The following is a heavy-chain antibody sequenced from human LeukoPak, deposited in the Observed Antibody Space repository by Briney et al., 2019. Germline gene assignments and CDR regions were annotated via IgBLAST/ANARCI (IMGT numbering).Heavy chain of an antibody. V-gene: IGHV4-31*03. J-gene: IGHJ4*02. D-gene: IGHD2-2*01. CDR2: IYYSGST. CDR1: GGSISSGGYY. CDR3: ARYRKYQLLSVDY. Sequence: PSETLSLNCTVSGGSISSGGYYWSWIRQHPGKGLEWIGYIYYSGSTYYNPSLKSRVTVSVDTSKNQFSLKLSSVTAADTAVYYCARYRKYQLLSVDYWGQGTLVTVSS.